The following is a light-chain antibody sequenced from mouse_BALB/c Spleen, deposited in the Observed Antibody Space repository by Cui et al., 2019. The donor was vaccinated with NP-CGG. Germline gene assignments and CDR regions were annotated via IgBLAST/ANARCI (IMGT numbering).Light chain of an antibody. V-gene: IGLV1*01. Sequence: QFVVTQESALTTSPGETVTLTCRSSTGAVTTSNYANWVQEKPDHLFTGLIGGTNNRVPGVPARFPGSLIGDKAALTITGAQTEDETIYFCALWYSNHWVFGGGTKLTVL. CDR3: ALWYSNHWV. CDR1: TGAVTTSNY. J-gene: IGLJ1*01. CDR2: GTN.